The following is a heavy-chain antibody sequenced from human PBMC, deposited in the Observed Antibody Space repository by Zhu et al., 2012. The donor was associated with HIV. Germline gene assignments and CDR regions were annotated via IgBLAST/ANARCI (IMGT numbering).Heavy chain of an antibody. CDR1: RGSSMSSSCY. D-gene: IGHD2-8*02. CDR3: ARLVGNGAYYFDY. V-gene: IGHV4-39*07. CDR2: ISYSGTT. J-gene: IGHJ4*02. Sequence: QVQLQESGPGLVKPSETLSLTCTVSRGSSMSSSCYWGWIRQPPGKGLEWIGGISYSGTTYYNPSLKSRVTISLDTSKNQFSLKLSSMTAADTAVYHCARLVGNGAYYFDYWGQGNLVTVSS.